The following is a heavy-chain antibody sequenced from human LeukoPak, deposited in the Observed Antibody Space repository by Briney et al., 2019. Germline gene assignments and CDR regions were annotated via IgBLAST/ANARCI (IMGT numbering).Heavy chain of an antibody. J-gene: IGHJ4*02. CDR3: ARGVMATILTPFDY. V-gene: IGHV4-34*01. Sequence: SETLSRTCAVYGGSFSGYYWSWIRQPPGKGLEWIGEINHSGSTNYNPSLKSRVTISVDTSKNQFSLKLSSVTAADTAVYYCARGVMATILTPFDYWGQGTLVTVSS. D-gene: IGHD5-24*01. CDR1: GGSFSGYY. CDR2: INHSGST.